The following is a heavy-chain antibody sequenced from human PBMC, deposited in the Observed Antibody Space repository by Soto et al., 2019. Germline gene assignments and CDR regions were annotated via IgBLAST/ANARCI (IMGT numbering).Heavy chain of an antibody. CDR1: GGSISGYY. Sequence: SETLSLTCTVSGGSISGYYWSWIRQPPGKGLEWIGYLYSSGSTNYNPSLGSRAPISVDTSKTQFSLKLTSVTAADTAVYSCTRAAFGSYSTFDSWGQGTPVTSPQ. J-gene: IGHJ5*01. CDR2: LYSSGST. V-gene: IGHV4-59*01. D-gene: IGHD1-26*01. CDR3: TRAAFGSYSTFDS.